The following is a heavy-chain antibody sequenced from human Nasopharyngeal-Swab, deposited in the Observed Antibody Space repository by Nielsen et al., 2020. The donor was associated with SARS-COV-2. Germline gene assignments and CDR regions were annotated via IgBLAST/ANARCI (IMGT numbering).Heavy chain of an antibody. CDR3: AKETRLAAALDY. CDR1: GFTFSNFG. D-gene: IGHD6-13*01. Sequence: GESLKISCAASGFTFSNFGMHWVRQAPGKGLEWVAVISYDGSIKYFADSVKGRFTISRDNSKNTLYLQMNSLRAEDTAVYYCAKETRLAAALDYWGQGTLVTVSS. V-gene: IGHV3-30*18. CDR2: ISYDGSIK. J-gene: IGHJ4*02.